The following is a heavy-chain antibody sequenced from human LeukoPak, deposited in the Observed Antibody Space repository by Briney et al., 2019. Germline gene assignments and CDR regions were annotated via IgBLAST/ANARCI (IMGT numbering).Heavy chain of an antibody. J-gene: IGHJ4*02. D-gene: IGHD3-3*01. CDR2: IIPIFGTA. CDR1: GGTFSSYA. Sequence: GASVKVSCKASGGTFSSYAISWVRQAPGQGLEWMGGIIPIFGTANYAQKFQGRVTITADESTSTAYMELSSLRSEDTAVYYRARVGAWGGLDYWGQGTLVTVSS. V-gene: IGHV1-69*13. CDR3: ARVGAWGGLDY.